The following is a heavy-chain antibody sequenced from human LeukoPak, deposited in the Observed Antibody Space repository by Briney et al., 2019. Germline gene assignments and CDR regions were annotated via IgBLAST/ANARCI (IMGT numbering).Heavy chain of an antibody. D-gene: IGHD1-26*01. CDR3: ARDGTFYSGSYSYYFDY. J-gene: IGHJ4*02. V-gene: IGHV1-18*01. CDR2: ISIYSDNT. Sequence: ASVKVSCKASGYTFSNYGISWVRQAPGQGLEWMGRISIYSDNTNYGKKFQGRVTMTTDTSTTTAYMELRSLRSDDTAVYYCARDGTFYSGSYSYYFDYWGQGTLVTVSS. CDR1: GYTFSNYG.